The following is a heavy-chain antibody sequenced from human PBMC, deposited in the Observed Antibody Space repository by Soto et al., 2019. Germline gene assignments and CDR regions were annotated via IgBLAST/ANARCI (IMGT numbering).Heavy chain of an antibody. CDR2: VYYIGST. D-gene: IGHD3-3*01. CDR1: GGSISTSY. V-gene: IGHV4-59*01. J-gene: IGHJ4*02. Sequence: QVQLQESGPGLVKHSETLSLTCTVSGGSISTSYWSWIRQPPGKGLEWLGYVYYIGSTKYNPSLKNRVTISVDTSQNQFSLKLESVSAADTALYYCARDASGHDFWDGPWYFDSWGQGTLVTVSS. CDR3: ARDASGHDFWDGPWYFDS.